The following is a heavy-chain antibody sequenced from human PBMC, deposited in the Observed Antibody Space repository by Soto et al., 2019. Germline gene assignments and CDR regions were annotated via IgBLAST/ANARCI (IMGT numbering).Heavy chain of an antibody. CDR2: IIPILGIA. Sequence: QVQLVQSGAEVKKPGSSVKVSCKASGGTFSSYTIGWVRQAPGQGLEWMGRIIPILGIANYAQKFQGRVTITADKSTSTAYMELSSLRSEDTAVYYCARDEVRRAFDIWGQGTMVTVSS. J-gene: IGHJ3*02. CDR3: ARDEVRRAFDI. CDR1: GGTFSSYT. V-gene: IGHV1-69*08.